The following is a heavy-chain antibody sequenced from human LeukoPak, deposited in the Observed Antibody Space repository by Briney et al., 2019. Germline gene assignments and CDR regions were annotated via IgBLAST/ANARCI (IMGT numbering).Heavy chain of an antibody. CDR2: INPSGGST. CDR3: ARDDSSGYCSLYFDL. V-gene: IGHV1-46*01. D-gene: IGHD3-22*01. CDR1: GYTFTSYY. J-gene: IGHJ2*01. Sequence: ASVKVSCKASGYTFTSYYMHWVRQAPGQGLEWMGIINPSGGSTSYAQKFQGRVTMTRDTSTSTVYMELSSLRSEDTAVYYCARDDSSGYCSLYFDLWGRGTLVTVSS.